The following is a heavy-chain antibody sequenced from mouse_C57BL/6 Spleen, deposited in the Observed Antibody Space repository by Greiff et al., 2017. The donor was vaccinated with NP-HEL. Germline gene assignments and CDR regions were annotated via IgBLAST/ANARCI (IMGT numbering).Heavy chain of an antibody. D-gene: IGHD1-1*01. Sequence: EVQLQQSGAELVRPGASVKLSCTASGFNIKDDYMHWVKQRPEQGLEWIGWIDPENGDTEYASKFQGKATITADTSSNTAYLQLSSLTSEDTAVYYCTTGGTYGSAFAYWGQGTLVTVSA. V-gene: IGHV14-4*01. CDR1: GFNIKDDY. CDR3: TTGGTYGSAFAY. J-gene: IGHJ3*01. CDR2: IDPENGDT.